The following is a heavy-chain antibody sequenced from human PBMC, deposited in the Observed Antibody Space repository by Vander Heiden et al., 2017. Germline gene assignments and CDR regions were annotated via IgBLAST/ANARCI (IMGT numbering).Heavy chain of an antibody. Sequence: EVQLLESGGGLVQPGGSLRLSCAVSGFTFGRYAMSWVRQAPGKGLEWVSAISGSGDSTYYADSVKGRFTISRDNSKNTLYLQMNSLRAEDTAVYYCAKAAILGGYYYYGMDVWGQGTTVTVSS. CDR2: ISGSGDST. CDR3: AKAAILGGYYYYGMDV. V-gene: IGHV3-23*01. CDR1: GFTFGRYA. J-gene: IGHJ6*02.